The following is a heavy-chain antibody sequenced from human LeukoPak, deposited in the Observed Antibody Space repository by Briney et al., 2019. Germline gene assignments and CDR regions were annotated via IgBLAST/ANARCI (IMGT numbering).Heavy chain of an antibody. CDR1: GYSISSGYY. Sequence: SETLSLTCTVSGYSISSGYYWGWIRQPPGKGLEWIGSTYHSGSTYYNPSLKSRVTISVDKSKNQFSLKLSSVTAADTAVYFCARDEKERDTAMIHYFDYWGQGTLVTVSS. D-gene: IGHD5-18*01. V-gene: IGHV4-38-2*02. CDR2: TYHSGST. CDR3: ARDEKERDTAMIHYFDY. J-gene: IGHJ4*02.